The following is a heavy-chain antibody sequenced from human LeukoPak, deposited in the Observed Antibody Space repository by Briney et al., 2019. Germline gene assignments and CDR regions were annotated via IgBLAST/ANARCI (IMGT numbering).Heavy chain of an antibody. D-gene: IGHD2/OR15-2a*01. CDR3: ARGKKYSRDFDL. Sequence: SETLSLTCTVSGGSISSSSYYWGWIRQPPGKGLEWIGSIYYSGYTYYNPSVESRVTISVDTSKNQFSLKLSSVTAADTAVYYCARGKKYSRDFDLWGRGTLVTVSS. CDR2: IYYSGYT. J-gene: IGHJ2*01. V-gene: IGHV4-39*07. CDR1: GGSISSSSYY.